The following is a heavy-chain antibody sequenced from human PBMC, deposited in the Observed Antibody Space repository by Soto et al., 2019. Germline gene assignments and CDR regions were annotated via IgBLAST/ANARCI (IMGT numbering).Heavy chain of an antibody. CDR2: ISAYNGNT. J-gene: IGHJ6*02. V-gene: IGHV1-18*01. CDR1: GYTFTTYG. D-gene: IGHD4-17*01. CDR3: AIRGTTVVYYGMDV. Sequence: ASVKVSCKASGYTFTTYGIIWVRQAPGQGLEWMGWISAYNGNTNYAQKLQGRVTMTTDTSTSTAYMELRSLRSDDTAVYYCAIRGTTVVYYGMDVWGQGTTVTVSS.